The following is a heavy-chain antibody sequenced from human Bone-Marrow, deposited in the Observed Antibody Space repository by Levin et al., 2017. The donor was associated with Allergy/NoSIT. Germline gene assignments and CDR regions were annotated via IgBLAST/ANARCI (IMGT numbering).Heavy chain of an antibody. CDR1: GFTFRSYG. V-gene: IGHV3-33*01. CDR2: VWYDENDK. D-gene: IGHD5-18*01. Sequence: GGSLRLSCVASGFTFRSYGMHWVRQAPGKGLEWVAVVWYDENDKYYADSVKGRFTISADNSKNTLYLQMSSLGADDTAVYYCARDKGYSYGFDNWGQGTPVTVSS. CDR3: ARDKGYSYGFDN. J-gene: IGHJ5*02.